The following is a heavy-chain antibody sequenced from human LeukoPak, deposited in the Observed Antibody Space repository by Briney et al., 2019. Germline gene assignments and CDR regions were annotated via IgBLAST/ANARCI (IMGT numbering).Heavy chain of an antibody. V-gene: IGHV3-30-3*01. Sequence: PGGSLRLSCAGSGFIFSNYAIHWVRQAPGKGLEWVAVLSSDGSNKYYADSVKGRFTISRDNAKNSLYLQMNSLGAEDTAVYYCARDVFFDYWGQGTLVTVSS. CDR3: ARDVFFDY. CDR2: LSSDGSNK. J-gene: IGHJ4*02. D-gene: IGHD5/OR15-5a*01. CDR1: GFIFSNYA.